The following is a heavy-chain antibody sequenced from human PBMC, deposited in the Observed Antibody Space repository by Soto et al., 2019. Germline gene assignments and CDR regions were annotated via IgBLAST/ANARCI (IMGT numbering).Heavy chain of an antibody. Sequence: EVQLLESGGGLVQPGGSLRLSCAASGFTFSSYAMSWVRQAPGKGLEWVSAISGSGGSTYYADSVKGRFTISRDNSKNTLYLQMNSLRAEDTAVYYCERNSGYDYYYYYMDVWGKGTTVTVSS. V-gene: IGHV3-23*01. D-gene: IGHD5-12*01. J-gene: IGHJ6*03. CDR1: GFTFSSYA. CDR3: ERNSGYDYYYYYMDV. CDR2: ISGSGGST.